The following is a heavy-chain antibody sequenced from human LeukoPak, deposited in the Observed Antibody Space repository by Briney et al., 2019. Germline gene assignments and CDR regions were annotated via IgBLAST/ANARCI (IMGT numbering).Heavy chain of an antibody. CDR2: ISVSGGNI. J-gene: IGHJ4*02. Sequence: PGGSLRLSCAASGFTFSSYAMGWVRQAPGKGLEWVSTISVSGGNIYYADSVKGRFTISRDNSKNTLYLQMTSLRAEDTAVYYCAKDVVRLGAPTYWGQGTLVTVSS. D-gene: IGHD3-16*01. CDR3: AKDVVRLGAPTY. V-gene: IGHV3-23*01. CDR1: GFTFSSYA.